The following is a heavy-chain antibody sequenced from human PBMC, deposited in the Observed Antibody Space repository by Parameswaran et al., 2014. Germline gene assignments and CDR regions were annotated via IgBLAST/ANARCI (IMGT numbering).Heavy chain of an antibody. CDR2: IYYSGTT. D-gene: IGHD3-16*02. CDR3: ARGPRLGEFSLVCDY. J-gene: IGHJ4*02. V-gene: IGHV4-31*02. Sequence: PGKGLEWIGNIYYSGTTYYNPSLKSRLTMSVDTSKNQFSLKLNSVTGADTAVYYCARGPRLGEFSLVCDYWGQGVQVTVSS.